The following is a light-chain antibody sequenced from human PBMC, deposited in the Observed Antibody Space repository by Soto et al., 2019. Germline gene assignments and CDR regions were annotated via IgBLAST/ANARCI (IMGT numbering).Light chain of an antibody. V-gene: IGKV3-15*01. CDR2: GAS. CDR3: QQYNNWPPIT. Sequence: EIVMTQSPATLSVSPGERATLSCRASQSVSSNLAWYQQKPGQAPMLLIYGASTRATGIPARFSGSGSGTEFNITISRLQSEDFAVYDWQQYNNWPPITFGQRTRLEIK. J-gene: IGKJ5*01. CDR1: QSVSSN.